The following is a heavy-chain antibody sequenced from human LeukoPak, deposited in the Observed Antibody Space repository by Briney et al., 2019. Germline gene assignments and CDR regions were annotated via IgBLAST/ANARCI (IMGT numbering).Heavy chain of an antibody. V-gene: IGHV3-30*18. CDR1: GFTFSSYG. J-gene: IGHJ6*02. CDR2: ISYDGSNK. CDR3: AKDVYYGMDV. Sequence: PGRSLRLSCAASGFTFSSYGMHWVRQAPGKGLEWVAVISYDGSNKYYADSVKGQFTISRDNSKNTLYLQMNSLRAEDTAVYYCAKDVYYGMDVWGQGTTVTVSS.